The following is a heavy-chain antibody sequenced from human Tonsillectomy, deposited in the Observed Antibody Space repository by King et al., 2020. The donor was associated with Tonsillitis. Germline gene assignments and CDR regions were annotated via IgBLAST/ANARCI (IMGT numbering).Heavy chain of an antibody. CDR1: GYTFTSYG. Sequence: QLVQSGAEVKKPGASVKVSCKASGYTFTSYGISWVRQAPGQGLEWMGLISAYNGNTNYAQKLRGRVTMTTDTSTSTAYMELRSLRADDTAVYYCARDQRGTYYYDRSGYAPCDYWGQGTLVTVSS. J-gene: IGHJ4*02. CDR3: ARDQRGTYYYDRSGYAPCDY. D-gene: IGHD3-22*01. CDR2: ISAYNGNT. V-gene: IGHV1-18*01.